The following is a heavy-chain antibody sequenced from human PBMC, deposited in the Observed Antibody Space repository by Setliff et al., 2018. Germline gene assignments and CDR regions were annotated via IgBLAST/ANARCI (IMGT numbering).Heavy chain of an antibody. V-gene: IGHV4-59*08. CDR3: ARGYYNFLSGYYTPYYFDY. CDR1: GGSISSYY. D-gene: IGHD3-3*01. J-gene: IGHJ4*02. CDR2: IYYSGST. Sequence: TSETLSLTCTVSGGSISSYYWSWIRQPPGKGLEWIGYIYYSGSTNYNPSLKSRVSISLDTSKSQFSLRLSSLTAADTAVYYCARGYYNFLSGYYTPYYFDYWGQGTLVTV.